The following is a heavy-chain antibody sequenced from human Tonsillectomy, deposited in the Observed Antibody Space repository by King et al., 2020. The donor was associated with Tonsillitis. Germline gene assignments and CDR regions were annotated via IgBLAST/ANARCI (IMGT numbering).Heavy chain of an antibody. Sequence: QLVQSGAEVKKPGASVKVSCKASGYTFTKYVISWVRQAPGQGLEWMGWISGYTGNTNYAQKLQGRVTMTTDTSTSTAYMELRSLRSDDTAVYCCARDNEFWSGYNHFDYWGQGTLVTVSS. CDR2: ISGYTGNT. D-gene: IGHD3-3*01. CDR3: ARDNEFWSGYNHFDY. CDR1: GYTFTKYV. J-gene: IGHJ4*02. V-gene: IGHV1-18*01.